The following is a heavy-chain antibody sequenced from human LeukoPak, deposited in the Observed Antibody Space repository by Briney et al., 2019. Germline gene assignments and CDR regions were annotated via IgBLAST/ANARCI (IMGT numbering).Heavy chain of an antibody. Sequence: PSETLSLTCTVSGYSISSAYYWGWIRQPPGKGLEWIGSIYHSGNTYYNPSLKSRLTISVDTSKNQFSLKLSSVTAADTAVYYCARIPSGGYYYMDVWGKGTTVTVSS. D-gene: IGHD3-10*01. CDR1: GYSISSAYY. V-gene: IGHV4-38-2*02. CDR2: IYHSGNT. CDR3: ARIPSGGYYYMDV. J-gene: IGHJ6*03.